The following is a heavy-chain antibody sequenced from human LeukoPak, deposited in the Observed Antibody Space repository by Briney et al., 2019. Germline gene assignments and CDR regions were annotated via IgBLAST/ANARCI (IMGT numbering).Heavy chain of an antibody. D-gene: IGHD6-13*01. Sequence: SETLSLTCTVSGGSISSYYWSWIRQPPGKGLEWIGEINHSGSTNYNPSLKSRVTISVDTSKNQFSLKLSSVTAADTAVYYCARGEYSSSWYSYYYGMDVWGQGTTVTVSS. CDR3: ARGEYSSSWYSYYYGMDV. CDR1: GGSISSYY. J-gene: IGHJ6*02. V-gene: IGHV4-34*01. CDR2: INHSGST.